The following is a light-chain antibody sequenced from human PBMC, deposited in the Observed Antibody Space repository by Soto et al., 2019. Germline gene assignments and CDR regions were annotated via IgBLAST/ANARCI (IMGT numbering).Light chain of an antibody. V-gene: IGLV2-14*01. CDR3: SSYTTSSTYV. J-gene: IGLJ1*01. CDR1: SSDVGGYSY. CDR2: DVS. Sequence: QSVLTQPASVSGSPGQSIAISCTGTSSDVGGYSYVSWYQQQPGKAPKLVISDVSNRPSGVSDRFSGSKSSNTASLTISGLQTEDEADYYCSSYTTSSTYVFGTGTKVPVL.